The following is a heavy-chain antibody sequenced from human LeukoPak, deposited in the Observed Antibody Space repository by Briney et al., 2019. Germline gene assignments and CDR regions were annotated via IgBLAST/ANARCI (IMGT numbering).Heavy chain of an antibody. Sequence: PGGSLRLSCAASGFTFSNAWMSWVRQAPGKGLEWVANIREDGSLKYYVDRVKGRFTISRDNAKNALYLQMNSLRVEDTGVYYCARDWTPETEGLYYDASDIWGQGTMVTVSS. CDR3: ARDWTPETEGLYYDASDI. CDR2: IREDGSLK. J-gene: IGHJ3*02. V-gene: IGHV3-7*03. D-gene: IGHD3-10*01. CDR1: GFTFSNAW.